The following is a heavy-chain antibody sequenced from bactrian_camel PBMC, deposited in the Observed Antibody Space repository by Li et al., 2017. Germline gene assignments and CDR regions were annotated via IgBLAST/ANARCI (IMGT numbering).Heavy chain of an antibody. Sequence: GLVQPGGSLRLSCAASGLTISSHYMSWVRQAPGKGLEWVSSTYTAGSSTYYSDSVKGRFTISKDNAKNMLYLEMDSLKPEDAAVYYCAHLMGGSWLTYWGQGTQVTVS. CDR2: TYTAGSST. CDR1: GLTISSHY. V-gene: IGHV3-2*01. CDR3: AHLMGGSWLTY. D-gene: IGHD6*01. J-gene: IGHJ4*01.